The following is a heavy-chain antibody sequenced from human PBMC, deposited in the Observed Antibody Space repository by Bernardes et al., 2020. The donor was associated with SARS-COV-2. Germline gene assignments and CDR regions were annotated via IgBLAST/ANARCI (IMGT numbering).Heavy chain of an antibody. V-gene: IGHV3-30*18. CDR2: ISYDGSNK. CDR3: AKDFVDRDYLDY. CDR1: GFTFSTYV. J-gene: IGHJ4*02. Sequence: GGSLRLSCAASGFTFSTYVMHWVRQAPGKGLEWVALISYDGSNKYYADSLKGRFTISRDNSKNTLYLQMNSLRAEDTAMYYCAKDFVDRDYLDYWGQVTLVTVSS. D-gene: IGHD3-3*01.